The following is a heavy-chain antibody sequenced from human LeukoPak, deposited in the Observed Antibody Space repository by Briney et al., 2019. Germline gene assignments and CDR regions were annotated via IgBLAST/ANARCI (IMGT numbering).Heavy chain of an antibody. CDR1: GFTSTSYS. J-gene: IGHJ4*02. V-gene: IGHV3-21*01. CDR2: ISSSSYI. CDR3: ARVSPDYGDNYFDY. Sequence: GGSLRLSCAASGFTSTSYSMNWVRQAPGKGLEWVSSISSSSYIYYADSVKGRFTISRDNAKNSLYLQMKSLRAEDTAVYYCARVSPDYGDNYFDYWGQGSLVTVSS. D-gene: IGHD4-17*01.